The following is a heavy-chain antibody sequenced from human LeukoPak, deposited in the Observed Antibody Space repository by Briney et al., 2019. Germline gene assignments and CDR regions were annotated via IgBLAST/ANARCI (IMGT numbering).Heavy chain of an antibody. Sequence: PGGSLRLSCAASGFTFDDYAMHWVRLAPGKGREWVSGISWNSGSIDYAVSVKGRFIISRDNAKNSLYLQMNSLRPEDTALYYCAKGTGRYWTFFDYWGQGTLVIVSS. CDR2: ISWNSGSI. CDR1: GFTFDDYA. J-gene: IGHJ4*02. D-gene: IGHD1-26*01. CDR3: AKGTGRYWTFFDY. V-gene: IGHV3-9*01.